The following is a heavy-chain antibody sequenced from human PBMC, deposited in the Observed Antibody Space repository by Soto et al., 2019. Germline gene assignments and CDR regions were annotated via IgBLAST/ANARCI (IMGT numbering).Heavy chain of an antibody. CDR2: IYSTGTT. J-gene: IGHJ4*02. CDR1: GFTVGNNY. CDR3: AKDGRGSGSHYNSFGY. V-gene: IGHV3-53*01. Sequence: EVQLVASGGGLIQPGGSLKLSCAASGFTVGNNYMSWVRQGPGKGLEWVSLIYSTGTTKYADSVKGRFTVSRDNAKNTLYLQMNSLRAEDTAVYYCAKDGRGSGSHYNSFGYWGQGTLVTVSS. D-gene: IGHD3-10*01.